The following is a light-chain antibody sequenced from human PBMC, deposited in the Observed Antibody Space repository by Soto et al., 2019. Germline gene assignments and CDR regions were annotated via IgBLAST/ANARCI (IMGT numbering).Light chain of an antibody. V-gene: IGKV3-20*01. J-gene: IGKJ1*01. CDR1: QSVRNNY. Sequence: EIVLTQSPGTLSFSPGERATLSCRASQSVRNNYLAWYQQRPGQAPRLLIYGASSRATGIPDRFSGSGSGTDFTLTISRLEPEDFAVFYCQQYGTSPRTFGQGTKVDIK. CDR3: QQYGTSPRT. CDR2: GAS.